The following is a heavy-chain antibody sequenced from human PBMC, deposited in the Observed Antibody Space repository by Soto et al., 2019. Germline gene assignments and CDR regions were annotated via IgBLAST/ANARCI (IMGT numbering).Heavy chain of an antibody. D-gene: IGHD3-10*01. Sequence: LRLSCAASGFTFSSYSMNWVRQAPGKGLEWVSSISSSSSYIYYADSVKGRFTISRDNAKNSLYLQMNSLRAEDTAVYYCANLAEIGSGSPDLDVWGQGTTVTVSS. CDR1: GFTFSSYS. CDR2: ISSSSSYI. CDR3: ANLAEIGSGSPDLDV. J-gene: IGHJ6*02. V-gene: IGHV3-21*01.